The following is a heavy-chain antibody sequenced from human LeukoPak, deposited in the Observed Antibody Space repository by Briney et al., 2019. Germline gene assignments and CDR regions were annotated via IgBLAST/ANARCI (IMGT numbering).Heavy chain of an antibody. V-gene: IGHV4-39*07. CDR1: GGSISSSSYY. CDR2: IYYSGST. CDR3: ARDPRNRVGATRGAFDI. J-gene: IGHJ3*02. D-gene: IGHD1-26*01. Sequence: SETLSLTCTVSGGSISSSSYYWGWIRQPPGKGLEWIGSIYYSGSTYYNPSLKSRVTISVDTSKNQFSLKLSSVTAADTAVYYCARDPRNRVGATRGAFDIWGQGTMVTVSS.